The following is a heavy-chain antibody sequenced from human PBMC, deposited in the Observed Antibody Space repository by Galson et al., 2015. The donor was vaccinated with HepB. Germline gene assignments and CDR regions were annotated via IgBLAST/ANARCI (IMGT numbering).Heavy chain of an antibody. Sequence: SLRLSCAASGFTFSDYYMSWIRQAPGRGLEWVSYISSSSSTIYYADSVKGRFTISRDNAKNSLYLQMNSLRAEDTAVYYCARAPYGSGAEADYWGQGTLVTVSS. CDR3: ARAPYGSGAEADY. CDR2: ISSSSSTI. V-gene: IGHV3-11*04. CDR1: GFTFSDYY. J-gene: IGHJ4*02. D-gene: IGHD3-10*01.